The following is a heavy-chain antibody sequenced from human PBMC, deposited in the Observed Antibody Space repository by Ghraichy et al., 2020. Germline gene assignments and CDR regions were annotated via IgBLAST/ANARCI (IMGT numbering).Heavy chain of an antibody. CDR2: IYYSGST. CDR3: ARLTSEWLLSGYNWFDP. CDR1: GGSISSSSYY. Sequence: SETLSLTCTVSGGSISSSSYYWGWIRQPPGKGLEWIGSIYYSGSTYYNPSLKSRVTISVDTSKNQFSLKLSSVTAADTAVYYCARLTSEWLLSGYNWFDPWGQGTLVTVSS. J-gene: IGHJ5*02. V-gene: IGHV4-39*01. D-gene: IGHD3-3*01.